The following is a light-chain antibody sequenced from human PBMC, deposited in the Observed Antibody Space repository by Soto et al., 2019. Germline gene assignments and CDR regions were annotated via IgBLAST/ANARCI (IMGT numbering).Light chain of an antibody. V-gene: IGKV3-20*01. CDR2: GAS. Sequence: EIVLTQSPGTLSLSPGERATLSCRANQRISSRYLAWYQQKPGQAPRLLISGASTRATGIPDRFSGSGSGTDFTLTISRLAPEDFALYFCQRYGSSPPFTFGQGTKVEI. CDR3: QRYGSSPPFT. J-gene: IGKJ2*01. CDR1: QRISSRY.